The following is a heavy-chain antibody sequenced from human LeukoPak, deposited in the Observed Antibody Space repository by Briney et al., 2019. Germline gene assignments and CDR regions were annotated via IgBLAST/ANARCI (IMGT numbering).Heavy chain of an antibody. V-gene: IGHV1-69*05. Sequence: SVKVSCKASGGTFSSYAISWVRQAPGQGLEWKGGIIPIFGTANYAQKFQGRVTITTDESTSTAYMELSSLRSEDTAVYYCARVNLDRDSSGFAFDYWGQGTLVTVSS. CDR2: IIPIFGTA. D-gene: IGHD3-22*01. CDR3: ARVNLDRDSSGFAFDY. J-gene: IGHJ4*02. CDR1: GGTFSSYA.